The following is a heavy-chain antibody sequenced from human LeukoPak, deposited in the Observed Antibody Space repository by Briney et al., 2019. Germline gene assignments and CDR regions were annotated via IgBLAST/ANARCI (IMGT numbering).Heavy chain of an antibody. CDR1: GYSISSGYY. D-gene: IGHD6-19*01. CDR2: NYRSGST. Sequence: SETLSLTCAVSGYSISSGYYWGWLRQPPGKGLGWIGSNYRSGSTYYNPSLKSRVTISIDTSKSQFSLKLSSVTAADTAVYYCARLQWLPRFYFDYWGQGTLVTVSS. CDR3: ARLQWLPRFYFDY. J-gene: IGHJ4*02. V-gene: IGHV4-38-2*01.